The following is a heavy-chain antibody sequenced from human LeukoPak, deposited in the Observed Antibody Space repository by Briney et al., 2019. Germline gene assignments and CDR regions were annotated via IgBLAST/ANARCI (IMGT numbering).Heavy chain of an antibody. Sequence: PGGPLRLSCAASGFTFSSYGMHWVRQAPGKGLEWVAVIWYDGSNKYYADSVKGRFTISRDNSKNTLYLQMNSLRPEDTAVYYCARDRYSSSWYDFEYWGQGTLVTVSS. D-gene: IGHD6-13*01. CDR2: IWYDGSNK. CDR1: GFTFSSYG. V-gene: IGHV3-33*01. J-gene: IGHJ4*02. CDR3: ARDRYSSSWYDFEY.